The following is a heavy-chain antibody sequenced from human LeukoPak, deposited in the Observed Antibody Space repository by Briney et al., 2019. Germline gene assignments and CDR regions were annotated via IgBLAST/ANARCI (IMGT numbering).Heavy chain of an antibody. Sequence: MPGGSLRLSCAASGFTFSNAWMSWVRQAPGKGLEWVGRIKSKSDGGTTDYAAPVKGRFTISRDDSKNTLYLQMNSLKTEDTAVYYCTTDSMVVVVVAAPRDFDYWGQGTLVTVSS. CDR3: TTDSMVVVVVAAPRDFDY. V-gene: IGHV3-15*01. J-gene: IGHJ4*02. CDR2: IKSKSDGGTT. CDR1: GFTFSNAW. D-gene: IGHD2-15*01.